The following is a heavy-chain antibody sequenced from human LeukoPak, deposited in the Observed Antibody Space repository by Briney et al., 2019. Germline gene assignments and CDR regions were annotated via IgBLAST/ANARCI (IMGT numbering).Heavy chain of an antibody. CDR2: IYGGGST. D-gene: IGHD3-22*01. CDR1: GFAVSNNY. V-gene: IGHV3-53*04. J-gene: IGHJ1*01. Sequence: GGSLRLSCAASGFAVSNNYMSWVRQAPGKGLEWVSIIYGGGSTYYADSVNGRFTISRRNSKNTLFPQMNSLRTEDTAVYYCARAYDSSGYWPEYFHHWGQGTLVTVSS. CDR3: ARAYDSSGYWPEYFHH.